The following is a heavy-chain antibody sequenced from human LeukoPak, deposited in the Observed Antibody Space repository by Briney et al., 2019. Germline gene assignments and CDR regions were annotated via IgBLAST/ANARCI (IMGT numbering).Heavy chain of an antibody. Sequence: GSLRLSCAASGFTFSSYAMSWIRQPAGKGLEWIGRIYTSGSTTYNPSLKSRVSISGDTSENQFSLRLSSVTAADTAVYYCARASYSYDISGWVPFDYWGQGTLVTVSS. CDR3: ARASYSYDISGWVPFDY. CDR2: IYTSGST. CDR1: GFTFSSYA. V-gene: IGHV4-4*07. D-gene: IGHD3-22*01. J-gene: IGHJ4*02.